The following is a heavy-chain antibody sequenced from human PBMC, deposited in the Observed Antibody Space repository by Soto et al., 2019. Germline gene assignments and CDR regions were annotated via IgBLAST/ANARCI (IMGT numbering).Heavy chain of an antibody. V-gene: IGHV4-59*01. CDR3: ARDNLRRIDAFDI. J-gene: IGHJ3*02. Sequence: PSETLSLTCTVSGVSISSYYWSWIRQPPGKGLEWIGYIYYSGSTNYNPSLKSRVTISVDTSKNQFSLKLSSVTAADTAVYYCARDNLRRIDAFDIWGQGTMVTVSS. D-gene: IGHD2-15*01. CDR1: GVSISSYY. CDR2: IYYSGST.